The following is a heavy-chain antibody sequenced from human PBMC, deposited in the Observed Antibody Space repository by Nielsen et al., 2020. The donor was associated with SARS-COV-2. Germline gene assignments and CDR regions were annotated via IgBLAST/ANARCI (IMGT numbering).Heavy chain of an antibody. CDR1: GFTFSSYW. D-gene: IGHD6-19*01. J-gene: IGHJ4*02. V-gene: IGHV3-74*01. CDR3: ARDTSGWYYFDY. Sequence: GESLKISCAASGFTFSSYWMHWVRQAPGKGLVWVSRINSDGSSTSYADSVKGRFTISRDNSRNTLYLQMNSLRADDTAVYYCARDTSGWYYFDYWGQGTLVTVSS. CDR2: INSDGSST.